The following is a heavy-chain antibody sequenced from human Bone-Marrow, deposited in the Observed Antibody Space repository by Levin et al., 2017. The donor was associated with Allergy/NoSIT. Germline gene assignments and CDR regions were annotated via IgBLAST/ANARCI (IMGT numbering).Heavy chain of an antibody. CDR3: AKDGLRWLVVYNWFDP. Sequence: GGSLRLSCAASGFTFSSYGMHWVRQAPGKGLEWVAVISYDGSNKYYADSVKGRFTISRDNSKNTLYLQMNSLRAEDTAVYYCAKDGLRWLVVYNWFDPWGQGTLVTVSS. CDR2: ISYDGSNK. V-gene: IGHV3-30*18. J-gene: IGHJ5*02. D-gene: IGHD6-19*01. CDR1: GFTFSSYG.